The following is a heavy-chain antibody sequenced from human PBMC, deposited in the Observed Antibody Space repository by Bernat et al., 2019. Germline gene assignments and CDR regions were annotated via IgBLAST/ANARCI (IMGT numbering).Heavy chain of an antibody. J-gene: IGHJ4*02. CDR3: ATDIYGSGSYIGY. D-gene: IGHD3-10*01. CDR2: ISGSGGSK. CDR1: GFTFSSYA. V-gene: IGHV3-23*04. Sequence: EVQLVESGGGLVQPGGSLRLSCAASGFTFSSYAMSWVRQAPGKGLEWVSAISGSGGSKNYADSVKGRFTISRDNSKNTLYLQMNSLRAEDTAVYYCATDIYGSGSYIGYWGQGTLVTVSS.